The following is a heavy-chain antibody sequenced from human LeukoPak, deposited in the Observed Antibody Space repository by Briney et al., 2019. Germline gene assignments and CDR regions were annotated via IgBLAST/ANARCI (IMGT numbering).Heavy chain of an antibody. J-gene: IGHJ4*02. CDR3: AGGGYSDY. V-gene: IGHV3-21*01. D-gene: IGHD3-16*01. Sequence: ETLSLTCTVSGGSISSSSYYWGWIRQPPGKGLEWVSSISSSSSYIYYADSVKGRFTISRDNAKNSLYLQMNSLRAEDTAVYYCAGGGYSDYWGQGTLVTVSS. CDR1: GGSISSSS. CDR2: ISSSSSYI.